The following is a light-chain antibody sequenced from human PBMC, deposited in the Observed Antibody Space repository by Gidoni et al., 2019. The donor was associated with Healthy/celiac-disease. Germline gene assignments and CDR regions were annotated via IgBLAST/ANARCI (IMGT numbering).Light chain of an antibody. CDR1: TGAVTRVYY. Sequence: TVVTQEPSLTVSPGGTVTHTCASSTGAVTRVYYPNWFQHKPGPAHRALIYSTSNTPSWTPARFSGSLLGGKASLTLSGVQPEDEAEYYCLLYYGGARVFGGWTKLTVL. V-gene: IGLV7-43*01. CDR2: STS. J-gene: IGLJ2*01. CDR3: LLYYGGARV.